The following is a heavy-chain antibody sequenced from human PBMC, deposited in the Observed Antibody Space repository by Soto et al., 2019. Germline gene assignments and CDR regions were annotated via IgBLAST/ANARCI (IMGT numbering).Heavy chain of an antibody. Sequence: QVQLQESGPGLVKPSQTLSLTCTVSGGSISSGGYYWSWIRQHPGKGLEWIGYIYDSGSTYYNPALKSRVTISVDTSNNQFSLKLGSVTAADTAVYYCARDRWYYYDSSGYAYFDYWGQGTLVTVSS. CDR2: IYDSGST. CDR1: GGSISSGGYY. J-gene: IGHJ4*02. V-gene: IGHV4-31*03. CDR3: ARDRWYYYDSSGYAYFDY. D-gene: IGHD3-22*01.